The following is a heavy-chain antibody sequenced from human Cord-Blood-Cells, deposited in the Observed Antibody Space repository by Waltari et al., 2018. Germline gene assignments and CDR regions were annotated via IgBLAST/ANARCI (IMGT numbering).Heavy chain of an antibody. Sequence: QVQLQQWGAGLLKPSETLSLTCAVYGGSFSGYYWSWIRQPPGKGLEWIGEINHSGSTNSNPSLKSRVTISVDTSKNQFSRKLSSVTAADMAVYYCARGLIVVVPAAASRSGWYFDLWGRGTLVTVSS. D-gene: IGHD2-2*01. J-gene: IGHJ2*01. CDR1: GGSFSGYY. V-gene: IGHV4-34*01. CDR2: INHSGST. CDR3: ARGLIVVVPAAASRSGWYFDL.